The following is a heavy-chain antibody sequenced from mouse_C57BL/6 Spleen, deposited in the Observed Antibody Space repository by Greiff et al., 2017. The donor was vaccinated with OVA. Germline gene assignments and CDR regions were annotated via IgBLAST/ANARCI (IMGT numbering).Heavy chain of an antibody. CDR2: ISSGGDYI. J-gene: IGHJ2*01. D-gene: IGHD2-1*01. CDR1: GFTFSSYA. CDR3: TRDNGNYFDY. Sequence: EVHLVESGEGLVKPGGSLKLSCAASGFTFSSYAMSWVRQTPEKRLEWVAYISSGGDYIYYADTVKGRFTISRDNARNTLYMQMSSLKSEDTAMYYCTRDNGNYFDYWGQGTTLTVSS. V-gene: IGHV5-9-1*02.